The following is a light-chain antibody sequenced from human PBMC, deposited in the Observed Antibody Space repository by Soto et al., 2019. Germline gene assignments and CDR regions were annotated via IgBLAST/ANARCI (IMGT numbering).Light chain of an antibody. CDR3: QQYNDWLYT. V-gene: IGKV3-11*01. CDR1: QSVTKY. J-gene: IGKJ2*01. CDR2: DVS. Sequence: EVVLTQSPATLSLSPGERATLSCRASQSVTKYLAWYQQKPGQALRLLIYDVSKRATGIPARFSGSGSETDFTLTISSLEPGDFAVYYCQQYNDWLYTFGQGTKLEIK.